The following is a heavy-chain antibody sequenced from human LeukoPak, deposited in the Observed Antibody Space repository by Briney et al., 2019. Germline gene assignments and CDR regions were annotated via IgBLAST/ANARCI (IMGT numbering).Heavy chain of an antibody. CDR1: GYTFTSYY. V-gene: IGHV1-46*03. D-gene: IGHD5-18*01. CDR3: ASSALAMAHRFDY. CDR2: INPSGGST. Sequence: ASVKVSCKASGYTFTSYYMHWARQAPGQGLEWMGIINPSGGSTSYAQKFQGRVTMTRDTSTSTVYMELSSLRSEDTAVYYCASSALAMAHRFDYWGQGTLVTVSS. J-gene: IGHJ4*02.